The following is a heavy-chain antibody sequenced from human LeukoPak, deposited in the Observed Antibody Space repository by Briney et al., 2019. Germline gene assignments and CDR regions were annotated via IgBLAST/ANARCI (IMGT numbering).Heavy chain of an antibody. Sequence: ASVKVSCKASGYTFTSYDINWVRQATGQGLEWMGWMNPSSGNTGYAQKFQGRVTMTRNTSISTAYMELNSLRSEDTAVYYCARGQAAAAGDYWGQGTLVTVSS. CDR1: GYTFTSYD. D-gene: IGHD6-13*01. J-gene: IGHJ4*02. CDR3: ARGQAAAAGDY. CDR2: MNPSSGNT. V-gene: IGHV1-8*01.